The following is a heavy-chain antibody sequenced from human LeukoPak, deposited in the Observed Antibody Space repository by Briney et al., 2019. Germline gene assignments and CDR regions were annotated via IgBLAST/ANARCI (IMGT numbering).Heavy chain of an antibody. CDR1: GVSIRDNNFY. J-gene: IGHJ4*01. D-gene: IGHD3-3*01. CDR3: ARMSFAFDPSFFDF. V-gene: IGHV4-39*01. CDR2: FYYSGGT. Sequence: SETLSLTCSVSGVSIRDNNFYWAWIRQPPGKGLEWIGIFYYSGGTYYSPSLQSRVTISRDTSKNLFSLHLRSATVADTAIYFCARMSFAFDPSFFDFWGHGALVPVSS.